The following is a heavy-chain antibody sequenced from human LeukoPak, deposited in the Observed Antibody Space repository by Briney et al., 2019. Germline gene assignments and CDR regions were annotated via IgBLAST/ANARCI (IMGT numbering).Heavy chain of an antibody. CDR2: IISSSSYI. CDR1: GFTFSSYT. D-gene: IGHD4-17*01. Sequence: GGSLRLSCAASGFTFSSYTMNWVRQAPGKGLEWVSSIISSSSYIYYADSVKGRFTLSRDSATNSPYLQMHSLRAEDTAVYYCASPYGDSSFFDYWGQGTLATVSS. J-gene: IGHJ4*02. V-gene: IGHV3-21*01. CDR3: ASPYGDSSFFDY.